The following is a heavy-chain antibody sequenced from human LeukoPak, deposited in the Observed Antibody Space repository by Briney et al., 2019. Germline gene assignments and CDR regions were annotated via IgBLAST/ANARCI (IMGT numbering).Heavy chain of an antibody. CDR2: INPNSGGT. CDR3: ARSRTMVRGVITY. CDR1: GYTFTGYC. V-gene: IGHV1-2*02. Sequence: ASVKVSCKASGYTFTGYCMHWVRQAPGQGLEWMGWINPNSGGTNYAQKFRGRVTMTRDTSISTAYMELSRLRSDDTAVYYCARSRTMVRGVITYWGQGTLVTVSS. J-gene: IGHJ4*02. D-gene: IGHD3-10*01.